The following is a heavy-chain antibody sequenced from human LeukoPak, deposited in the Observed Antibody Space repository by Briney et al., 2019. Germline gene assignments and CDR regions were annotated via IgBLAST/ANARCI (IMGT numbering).Heavy chain of an antibody. V-gene: IGHV3-33*01. Sequence: GRSLRLSCAASGFTFSSYGMHWVRQAPGKGLEWLAVIWYDGSNKYYADSVKGRFTISRDNSKNTLYLQMNSLRAEDTAVYYCARARYDSSGYAYYFDYWGQGTLVTVSS. CDR2: IWYDGSNK. CDR1: GFTFSSYG. J-gene: IGHJ4*02. CDR3: ARARYDSSGYAYYFDY. D-gene: IGHD3-22*01.